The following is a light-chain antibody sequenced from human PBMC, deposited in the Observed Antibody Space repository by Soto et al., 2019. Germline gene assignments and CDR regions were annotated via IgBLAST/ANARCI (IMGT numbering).Light chain of an antibody. CDR2: VAS. V-gene: IGKV1-39*01. J-gene: IGKJ5*01. CDR1: QNIINY. Sequence: DIQMTPSPSSLSASVGDRVTITCRASQNIINYLNWYQQKPGKAPQLLIYVASRLESGVPSRFSGSGSGTDFTLTISSLQPEDFATYYCQQSYNAPITFGQGTRREIK. CDR3: QQSYNAPIT.